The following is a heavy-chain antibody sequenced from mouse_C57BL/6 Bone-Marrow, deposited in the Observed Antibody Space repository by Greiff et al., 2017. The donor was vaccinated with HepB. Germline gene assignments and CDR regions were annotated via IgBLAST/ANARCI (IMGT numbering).Heavy chain of an antibody. CDR2: IWSDGST. J-gene: IGHJ4*01. V-gene: IGHV2-6-1*01. CDR1: GFSLTSYG. CDR3: ARHGNYDGSSHYYAMDY. Sequence: VQRVESGPGLVAPSQSLSITCTVSGFSLTSYGVHWVRQPPGKGLEWLVVIWSDGSTTYNSALKSRLSISKDNSKSKVFLKMNSLQTDDTAMYYCARHGNYDGSSHYYAMDYWGQGTSVTVSS. D-gene: IGHD1-1*01.